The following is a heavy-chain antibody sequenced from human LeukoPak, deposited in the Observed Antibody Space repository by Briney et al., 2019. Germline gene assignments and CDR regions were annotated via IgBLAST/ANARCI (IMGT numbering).Heavy chain of an antibody. CDR3: ARVGSGPYYFDY. J-gene: IGHJ4*02. D-gene: IGHD2-15*01. CDR2: IYYSGST. CDR1: GGSISSSSYY. V-gene: IGHV4-39*07. Sequence: SETLSLTCTVSGGSISSSSYYWGWIRQPPGKGLEWIGSIYYSGSTYYNPSLKSRVTISVDTSKNQFSLKLSSVTAADTAVYYCARVGSGPYYFDYWGQGTLVTVSS.